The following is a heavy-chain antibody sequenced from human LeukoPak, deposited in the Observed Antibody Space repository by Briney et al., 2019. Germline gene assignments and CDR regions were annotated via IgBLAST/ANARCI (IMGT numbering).Heavy chain of an antibody. J-gene: IGHJ5*01. CDR1: GYAFRSYW. Sequence: GESLQISCEGSGYAFRSYWIGWGRRMPGKDLEWMGMIYPGDSDTRYSPPFQGQVTFSADLSLNTAYLQWSSLEASDTAIYYCTRQSQACSSGSCYVVSWGQGTQVTVSS. D-gene: IGHD2-15*01. CDR3: TRQSQACSSGSCYVVS. CDR2: IYPGDSDT. V-gene: IGHV5-51*01.